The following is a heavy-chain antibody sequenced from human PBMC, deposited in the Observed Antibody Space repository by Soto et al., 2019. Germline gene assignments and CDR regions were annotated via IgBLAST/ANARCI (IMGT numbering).Heavy chain of an antibody. CDR3: AKRYTSWYYLDY. CDR1: GVRFSSDA. Sequence: GGSLRLSCAASGVRFSSDAMSWVRQAPGKGLEWVSTITAGGGSTSYADSVKGRFTISRDNSKNTLYLQLNSLRAEDTAVYFCAKRYTSWYYLDYWGQGTLVTVSS. CDR2: ITAGGGST. V-gene: IGHV3-23*01. D-gene: IGHD2-2*01. J-gene: IGHJ4*02.